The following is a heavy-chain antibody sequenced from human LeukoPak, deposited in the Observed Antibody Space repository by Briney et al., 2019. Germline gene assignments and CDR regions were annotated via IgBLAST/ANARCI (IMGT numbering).Heavy chain of an antibody. V-gene: IGHV3-74*01. Sequence: GGSLRLSCAASGFTFSSYWMHWVRQAPGKGLVWVSRINSDGSSTSYADSVKGRFTISRDNSKNTLYLQMNSLRAEDTAVYYCAKTRPPHCSSTSCYGWFDPWGQGTLVTVSS. D-gene: IGHD2-2*01. J-gene: IGHJ5*02. CDR1: GFTFSSYW. CDR2: INSDGSST. CDR3: AKTRPPHCSSTSCYGWFDP.